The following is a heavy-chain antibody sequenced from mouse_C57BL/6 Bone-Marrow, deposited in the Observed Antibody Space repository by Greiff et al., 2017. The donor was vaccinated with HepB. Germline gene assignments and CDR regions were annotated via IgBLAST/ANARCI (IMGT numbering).Heavy chain of an antibody. D-gene: IGHD1-1*01. CDR1: GYTFTEYT. V-gene: IGHV1-62-2*01. CDR2: FYPGSGSI. CDR3: ARHEDIGSSYPWYFDV. Sequence: VKLQESGAELVKPGASVKLSCKASGYTFTEYTIHWVKQRSGQGLEWIGWFYPGSGSIKYNEKFKDKATLTADKSSSTVYMELSRLTSEDSAVYFCARHEDIGSSYPWYFDVWGTGTTVTVSS. J-gene: IGHJ1*03.